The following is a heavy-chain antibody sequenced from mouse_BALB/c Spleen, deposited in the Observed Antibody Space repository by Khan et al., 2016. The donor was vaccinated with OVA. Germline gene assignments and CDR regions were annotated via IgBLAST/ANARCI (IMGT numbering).Heavy chain of an antibody. Sequence: VRLQQSGPELVKPGASVKIPCKASGYPFTDYNLAWVKQSHGRGLVWIGDIFPNNGGTVYNEKFKGRATLTVDKSSSTAFMELRSLTAEDTAVYYCASHGYGGFAYWGQGTLVTVSA. CDR3: ASHGYGGFAY. CDR1: GYPFTDYN. D-gene: IGHD2-2*01. J-gene: IGHJ3*01. V-gene: IGHV1-18*01. CDR2: IFPNNGGT.